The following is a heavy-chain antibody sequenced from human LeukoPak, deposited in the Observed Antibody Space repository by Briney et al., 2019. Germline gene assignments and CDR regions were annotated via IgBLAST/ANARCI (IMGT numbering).Heavy chain of an antibody. J-gene: IGHJ5*02. Sequence: PSETLSLTCAVYGGSFSGYYWSWIRQPPGKGLEWTGEINHSGSTNYNPSLKSRVTISVDTSKNQFSLKLSSVTAADTAVYYCARGFSLTNGDWFDPWGQGTLVTVSS. CDR3: ARGFSLTNGDWFDP. CDR2: INHSGST. CDR1: GGSFSGYY. D-gene: IGHD2-8*01. V-gene: IGHV4-34*01.